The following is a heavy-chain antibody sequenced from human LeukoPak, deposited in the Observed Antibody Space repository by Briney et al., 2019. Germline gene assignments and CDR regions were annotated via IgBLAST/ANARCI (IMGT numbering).Heavy chain of an antibody. CDR2: IYYSGST. J-gene: IGHJ6*02. D-gene: IGHD6-13*01. CDR3: ARERIRLAAASEEYYYYYYGMDV. V-gene: IGHV4-59*12. Sequence: SGTLSLTCTVSGGSISSYYWIWIRQPPGKGLEWIGYIYYSGSTNYNPSLKSRVTISVDTSKNQFSLKLSSVTAADTAVYYCARERIRLAAASEEYYYYYYGMDVWGQGTTVTVSS. CDR1: GGSISSYY.